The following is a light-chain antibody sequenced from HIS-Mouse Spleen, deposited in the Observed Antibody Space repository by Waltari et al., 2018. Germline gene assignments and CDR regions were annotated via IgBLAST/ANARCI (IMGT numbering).Light chain of an antibody. V-gene: IGKV3-11*01. CDR2: DAS. J-gene: IGKJ4*01. Sequence: EIVLTQSPATLSLSPGERATISCRASQSVSSYLAWYQQKPGQAPSLLIYDASNRATGIPARFSGSGSGTDFTLTISSLEPEDFAVYYCQQRSNWPPLTFGGGTKVEIK. CDR1: QSVSSY. CDR3: QQRSNWPPLT.